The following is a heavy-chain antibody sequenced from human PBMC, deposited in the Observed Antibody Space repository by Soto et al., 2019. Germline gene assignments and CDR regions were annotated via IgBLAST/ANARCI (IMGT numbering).Heavy chain of an antibody. CDR3: ARHPPAISISDH. V-gene: IGHV4-39*01. CDR1: GGSISSSSYY. Sequence: QLQLQESGPGLVKPSETLSLTCTVSGGSISSSSYYWGWIRQPPAKGLEWIGSIYYTGSTSYNPSLKRRVTISVDTSKNQFSLKLSSVTAADTAVYYCARHPPAISISDHWGQGTLVTVSS. CDR2: IYYTGST. J-gene: IGHJ4*02. D-gene: IGHD3-3*01.